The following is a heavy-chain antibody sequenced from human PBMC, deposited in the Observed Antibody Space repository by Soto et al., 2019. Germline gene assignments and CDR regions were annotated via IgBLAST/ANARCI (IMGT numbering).Heavy chain of an antibody. J-gene: IGHJ5*02. CDR1: GGSITSSSYY. CDR3: ATQEVGGTYVYTFDP. CDR2: IYYSGST. V-gene: IGHV4-39*01. Sequence: QLHLRESGPGLVKPSETLSLTCTVSGGSITSSSYYWGWIRQPPGKGLEWIGSIYYSGSTYYNPSPKSRLTISVDTSKNQFSLKLSSVPAADTAVYYCATQEVGGTYVYTFDPWGQGTLVTVSS. D-gene: IGHD1-26*01.